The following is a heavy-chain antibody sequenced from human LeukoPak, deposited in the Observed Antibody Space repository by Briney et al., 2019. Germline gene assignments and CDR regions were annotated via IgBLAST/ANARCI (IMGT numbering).Heavy chain of an antibody. J-gene: IGHJ6*02. CDR1: GYSFTDYW. Sequence: GESLKISCKGSGYSFTDYWIGWVRQMPGKGLECMGIICPGDSDTRYSPSFQGQVTISADKSISTAYLQWSSLKASDTAMYYCARRYYGSGSEGYYDRMDVWGQGTTVTVSS. CDR2: ICPGDSDT. CDR3: ARRYYGSGSEGYYDRMDV. D-gene: IGHD3-10*01. V-gene: IGHV5-51*01.